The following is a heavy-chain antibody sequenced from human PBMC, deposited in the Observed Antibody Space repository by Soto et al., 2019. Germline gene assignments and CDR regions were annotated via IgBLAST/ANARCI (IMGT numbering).Heavy chain of an antibody. D-gene: IGHD6-13*01. CDR3: AKDPPSERMQPDYGMDV. CDR1: GFTFDSCV. V-gene: IGHV3-23*04. CDR2: ISGSGRYT. J-gene: IGHJ6*02. Sequence: DVQLVESGGDLVQPGGSLRLSCAASGFTFDSCVMSWVRQAPGKGLEWLSLISGSGRYTDYADSVKGRFTISRDNSKNTIYLEMNSLRVEDTALYYCAKDPPSERMQPDYGMDVWGLGTTVTVSS.